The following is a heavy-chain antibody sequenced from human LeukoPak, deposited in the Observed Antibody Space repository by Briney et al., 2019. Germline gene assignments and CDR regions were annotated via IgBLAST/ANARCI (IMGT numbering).Heavy chain of an antibody. D-gene: IGHD6-13*01. CDR3: AKDRGIAAADDDAFDI. J-gene: IGHJ3*02. CDR1: GFTFSSYG. Sequence: GGSLRLSCAASGFTFSSYGMHWVRQAPGKGLEWVSGISWNSGSIGYADSVKGRFTISRDNAKNSLYLQMNSLRAEDTALYYCAKDRGIAAADDDAFDIWGQGTMVTVSS. CDR2: ISWNSGSI. V-gene: IGHV3-9*01.